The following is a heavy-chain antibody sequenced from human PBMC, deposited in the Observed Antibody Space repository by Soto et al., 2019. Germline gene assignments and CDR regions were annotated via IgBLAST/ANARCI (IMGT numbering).Heavy chain of an antibody. CDR2: ISSSSSTI. CDR1: GFTFSSYS. D-gene: IGHD2-15*01. J-gene: IGHJ4*02. V-gene: IGHV3-48*01. Sequence: GGSLRLSCAASGFTFSSYSMNWVRQAPGKGLEWVSYISSSSSTIYYEDSVKGRFTISRDNARNSLYLQMNSLRAEDTAVYYCARDQGQGFVVVVAAALDYWGQGTLVTVSS. CDR3: ARDQGQGFVVVVAAALDY.